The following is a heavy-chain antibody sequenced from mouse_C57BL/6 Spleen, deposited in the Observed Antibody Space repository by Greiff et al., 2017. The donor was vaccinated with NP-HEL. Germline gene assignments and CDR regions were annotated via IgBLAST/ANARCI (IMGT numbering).Heavy chain of an antibody. CDR3: TTGSSGYGDY. CDR2: IEPENGDT. J-gene: IGHJ2*01. CDR1: GFNIKDDY. V-gene: IGHV14-4*01. Sequence: VQRQQSGAERVRPGASVKLSCTASGFNIKDDYMHWVKQRPEQGLEWIGWIEPENGDTEYVSMFQGKATITADSSSNTSYLHLSSLTSEDTAVYYCTTGSSGYGDYWGQGTTLTVSS. D-gene: IGHD3-2*02.